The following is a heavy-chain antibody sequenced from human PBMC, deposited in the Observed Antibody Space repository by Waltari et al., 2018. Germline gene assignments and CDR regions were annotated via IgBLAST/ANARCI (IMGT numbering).Heavy chain of an antibody. CDR2: ISSSSRTI. J-gene: IGHJ3*02. V-gene: IGHV3-48*01. Sequence: EVQLVESGGGLVQPGGSLRLSCAASGFTFSTSSMNWVRQAPGKGLEWVSYISSSSRTIYYADSGKGRFTVSRDNAKNSLYLQMNSLRAEDTAVYYCATTVVTLAFDIWGQGTMVTVSS. D-gene: IGHD4-17*01. CDR1: GFTFSTSS. CDR3: ATTVVTLAFDI.